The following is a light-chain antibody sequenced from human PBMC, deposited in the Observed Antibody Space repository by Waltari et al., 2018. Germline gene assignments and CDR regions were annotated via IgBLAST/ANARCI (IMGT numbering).Light chain of an antibody. CDR1: QGNTKW. CDR3: QQANSFPIT. J-gene: IGKJ3*01. CDR2: GAS. V-gene: IGKV1-12*01. Sequence: DIQMTQSPSSVSASVGDKVTFTFRASQGNTKWLAWYQQKPGGAPKLLISGASTLHSGVSPRFSGSGSGTEFTLTISDLQPEDVAIYYCQQANSFPITFGPGTRVDLK.